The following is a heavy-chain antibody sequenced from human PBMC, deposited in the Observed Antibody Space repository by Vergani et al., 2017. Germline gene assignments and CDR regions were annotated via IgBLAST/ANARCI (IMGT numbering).Heavy chain of an antibody. Sequence: VRLLESGGGLVQPGGSLRLSCAASGFTFNIYAMSWVRQAPGKGLEWVAIISYDGGEKYYADAIKGRFTISRDNSKNTVYLQMNSLRAEDTAVYYCAKDLPSGNYGGAWIDPWGQGTLVTVSS. D-gene: IGHD1-26*01. CDR3: AKDLPSGNYGGAWIDP. V-gene: IGHV3-30*18. CDR2: ISYDGGEK. CDR1: GFTFNIYA. J-gene: IGHJ5*02.